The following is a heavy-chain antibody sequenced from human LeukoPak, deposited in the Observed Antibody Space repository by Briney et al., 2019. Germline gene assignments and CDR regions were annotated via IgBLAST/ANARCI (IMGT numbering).Heavy chain of an antibody. CDR1: GDSVSSNSAA. D-gene: IGHD6-19*01. Sequence: SQTLSLTCAISGDSVSSNSAAWNWIRQSPSRGLEWLGRTYYRSKWYNDYAVSVKSRITINPDTSKNQFSLQLNSVTPEDTAVYYCARTTAGSGWYLVRKNNWFDPWGQGTLVTVSS. V-gene: IGHV6-1*01. J-gene: IGHJ5*02. CDR3: ARTTAGSGWYLVRKNNWFDP. CDR2: TYYRSKWYN.